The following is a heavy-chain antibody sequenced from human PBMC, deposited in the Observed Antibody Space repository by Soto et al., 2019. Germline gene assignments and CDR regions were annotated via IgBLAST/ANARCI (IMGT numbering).Heavy chain of an antibody. D-gene: IGHD3-22*01. V-gene: IGHV3-15*07. CDR1: GFTFSNAW. CDR3: TTDQDYYDSSGYYYYYYYGMED. J-gene: IGHJ6*02. CDR2: IKSKTDGGTT. Sequence: PGGSLRLSCAASGFTFSNAWMNWVRQAPGKGLEWVGRIKSKTDGGTTDYAAPVKGRFTISGDDSKNTLYLQMNSLKTEDTAVYYCTTDQDYYDSSGYYYYYYYGMEDWGQGTTVTVSS.